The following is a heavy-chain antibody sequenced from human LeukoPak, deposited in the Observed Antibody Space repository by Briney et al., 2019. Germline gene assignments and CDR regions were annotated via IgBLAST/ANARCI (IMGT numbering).Heavy chain of an antibody. CDR3: ARGWNSAPDY. CDR2: INHSGST. V-gene: IGHV4-34*01. Sequence: PETLSLTCAVYGGSFSGYYWSWIRQPPGKGLEWIGEINHSGSTNYNPSLKSRVTISVDTSKNQFSLKLSSVTAADTAVYYCARGWNSAPDYWGQGTLVTVSS. CDR1: GGSFSGYY. D-gene: IGHD1-7*01. J-gene: IGHJ4*02.